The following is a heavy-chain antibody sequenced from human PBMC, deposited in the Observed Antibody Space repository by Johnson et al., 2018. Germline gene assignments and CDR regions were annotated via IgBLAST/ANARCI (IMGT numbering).Heavy chain of an antibody. D-gene: IGHD3-10*01. J-gene: IGHJ3*02. V-gene: IGHV3-23*01. CDR2: IRGSGGST. Sequence: EVQLLESGGGLVQXGGSLRLXCAASGFTFSSYAMSWVRQAPGKGLEWVSAIRGSGGSTYYADSVKGRFTISRDTSKNTLYPQMNSLRAEDTAVYYCAKLGQWFGEPDAFDIWGQGTMVTVSS. CDR1: GFTFSSYA. CDR3: AKLGQWFGEPDAFDI.